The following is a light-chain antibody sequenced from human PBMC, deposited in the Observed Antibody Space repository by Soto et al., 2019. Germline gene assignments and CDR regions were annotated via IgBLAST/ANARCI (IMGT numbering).Light chain of an antibody. J-gene: IGKJ1*01. CDR2: GAS. Sequence: EIVLTQSPGTLSLSPGEGATVSCRASQSVYSSYLAWYQQKPGQAPRLLIYGASSRATGIPDRFSASGSGTDFTLTISRLETEDFAVYYCQQYGTSPRTFGQGTRVVIK. V-gene: IGKV3-20*01. CDR1: QSVYSSY. CDR3: QQYGTSPRT.